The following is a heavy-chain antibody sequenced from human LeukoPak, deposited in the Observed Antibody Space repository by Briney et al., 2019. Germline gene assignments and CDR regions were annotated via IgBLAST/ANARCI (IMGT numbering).Heavy chain of an antibody. V-gene: IGHV1-18*01. CDR2: ISAYNGNT. D-gene: IGHD6-19*01. CDR1: GYTFTSYG. J-gene: IGHJ6*02. CDR3: ARDDRLDAGYYYYGMDV. Sequence: ASVKVSCKASGYTFTSYGISWVRQAPGQGLEWMGWISAYNGNTNYAQKLQGRVTMTTDTSTSTAYMELRSLRSDDTAVSYCARDDRLDAGYYYYGMDVWGQGTTVTVSS.